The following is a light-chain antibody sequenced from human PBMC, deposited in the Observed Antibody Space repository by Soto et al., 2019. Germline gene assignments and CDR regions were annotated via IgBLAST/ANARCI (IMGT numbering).Light chain of an antibody. V-gene: IGKV3-15*01. CDR1: QSVSSN. Sequence: EIVMTQSPATLSVSPGERATLSCRASQSVSSNLAWYQQKPGQAPRLLIYGASTRATGIPARFSGSGSETEFTHTISSMQSEDFAVYYGQQYNNWPPLTFGGGTKVEIK. J-gene: IGKJ4*01. CDR2: GAS. CDR3: QQYNNWPPLT.